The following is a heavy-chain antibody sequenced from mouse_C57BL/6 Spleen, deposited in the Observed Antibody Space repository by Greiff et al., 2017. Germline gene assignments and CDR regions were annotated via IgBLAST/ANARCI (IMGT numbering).Heavy chain of an antibody. CDR3: ARDGGDGYYVGVYY. V-gene: IGHV1-82*01. CDR2: IYPGDGDT. J-gene: IGHJ2*01. D-gene: IGHD2-3*01. Sequence: QVQLQQSGPELVKPGASVKISCKASGYAFSSSWMNWVKQRPGKGLEWIGRIYPGDGDTNYNGQFKGKATLTADKSSSTAYLQLSSLTSEDSAVSFCARDGGDGYYVGVYYWGQGTTLTVSS. CDR1: GYAFSSSW.